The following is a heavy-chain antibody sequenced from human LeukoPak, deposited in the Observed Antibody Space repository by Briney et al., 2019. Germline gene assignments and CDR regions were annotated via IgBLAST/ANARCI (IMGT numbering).Heavy chain of an antibody. V-gene: IGHV3-21*01. D-gene: IGHD4-17*01. J-gene: IGHJ6*03. CDR1: GFTFSSYS. Sequence: GGSLRLSCAASGFTFSSYSMNWVRQAPGKGLEWVSSISSSSSYIYYADSVKGRFTISRDNAKNTLYLQMNSLRAEDTAVYYCASLTVTTTPGYMDVWGKGTTVTISS. CDR3: ASLTVTTTPGYMDV. CDR2: ISSSSSYI.